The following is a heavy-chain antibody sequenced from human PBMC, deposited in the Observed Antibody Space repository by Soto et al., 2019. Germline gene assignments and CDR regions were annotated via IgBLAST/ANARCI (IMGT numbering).Heavy chain of an antibody. D-gene: IGHD3-22*01. J-gene: IGHJ4*02. CDR3: ARVYYYTGSEVGLDD. CDR1: GYTFTSYY. Sequence: ASVKVSFKASGYTFTSYYMHWVRQAPGQGLEWMGIINPSGGSTSYAQKFQGRVTITRDTSASTAYMELSSLRSEDTAVYYCARVYYYTGSEVGLDDWGQGTLVTFSS. CDR2: INPSGGST. V-gene: IGHV1-46*01.